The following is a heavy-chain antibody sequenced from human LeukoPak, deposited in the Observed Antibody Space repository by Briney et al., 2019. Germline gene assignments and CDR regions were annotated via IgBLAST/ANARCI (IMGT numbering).Heavy chain of an antibody. CDR1: GCTFSNAW. V-gene: IGHV3-15*01. D-gene: IGHD1-26*01. Sequence: GGSLRLSCAASGCTFSNAWMSWVRQAPGKGLEWVGRIKSKTDGGTTDYAAPVKGRFTISRDDSKKTLYLQMNSLKTEDTAVYYCTTGVGSYYAPSFDYWGQGTLVTVSS. CDR2: IKSKTDGGTT. CDR3: TTGVGSYYAPSFDY. J-gene: IGHJ4*02.